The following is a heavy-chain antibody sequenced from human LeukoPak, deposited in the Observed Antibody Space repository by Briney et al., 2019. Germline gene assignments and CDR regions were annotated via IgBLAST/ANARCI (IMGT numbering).Heavy chain of an antibody. J-gene: IGHJ4*02. D-gene: IGHD6-13*01. V-gene: IGHV3-21*04. Sequence: GGSLRLSCAASGFTFSSYSMNWVRQAPGKGLEWVSSISSSSSYIYYADSVKGRFTISRDNSKNALYLQMNSLRAEDTAVYYCAKRGSAGLYYFDYWGQGTLVTVSS. CDR2: ISSSSSYI. CDR3: AKRGSAGLYYFDY. CDR1: GFTFSSYS.